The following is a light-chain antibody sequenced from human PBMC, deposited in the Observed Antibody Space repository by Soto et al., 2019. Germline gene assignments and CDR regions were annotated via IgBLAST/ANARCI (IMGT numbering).Light chain of an antibody. CDR2: KAS. CDR1: QSISSW. Sequence: DIQMTQSPSTLSASVGDRVTITCRARQSISSWLAWYQQKPGKARKLLIYKASSVESGVPSRFSGSESGTEFTVTISSLQPDDFATYYCQQYNSYSRPFGQGTKVEIK. V-gene: IGKV1-5*03. CDR3: QQYNSYSRP. J-gene: IGKJ1*01.